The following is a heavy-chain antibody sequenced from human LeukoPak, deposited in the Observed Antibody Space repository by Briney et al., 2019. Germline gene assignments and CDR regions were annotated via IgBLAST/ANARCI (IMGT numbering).Heavy chain of an antibody. V-gene: IGHV3-9*01. J-gene: IGHJ3*02. CDR3: AREGSDIVVVPAAMPHDAFDI. CDR1: GFTFDDYA. Sequence: GGSLRLSCAASGFTFDDYAMHWVRQAPGKGLEWVSGISWNSGSIGYADSVKGRFTISRDNAKNSLYLQMNSLRAEDTAVYYCAREGSDIVVVPAAMPHDAFDIWGQGTMVTVSS. CDR2: ISWNSGSI. D-gene: IGHD2-2*01.